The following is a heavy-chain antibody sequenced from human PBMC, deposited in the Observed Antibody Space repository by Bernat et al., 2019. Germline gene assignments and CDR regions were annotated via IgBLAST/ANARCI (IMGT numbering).Heavy chain of an antibody. CDR1: GFTFSSYG. D-gene: IGHD3-3*01. CDR2: ISYDGSNK. CDR3: VKGSYDFWSGYREYFQH. J-gene: IGHJ1*01. V-gene: IGHV3-30*18. Sequence: QVQLVESGGGVVQPGRSPRLSCAASGFTFSSYGMHWVRQAPGKGLEWVAVISYDGSNKYYADSVKGRFTISRDNSKNTLYLQMNSLRAEDTAVYYCVKGSYDFWSGYREYFQHWGQGTLVTVSS.